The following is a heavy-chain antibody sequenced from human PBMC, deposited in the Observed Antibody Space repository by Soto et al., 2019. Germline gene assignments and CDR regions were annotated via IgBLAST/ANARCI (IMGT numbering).Heavy chain of an antibody. CDR3: ARDSGVEWFGESIDAFDI. CDR1: GFTFSSYG. D-gene: IGHD3-10*01. Sequence: GGSLRLSCAASGFTFSSYGMHWVRQAPGKGLEWVAVIWYDGSNKYYADSVKGRFTISRDNSKNTLYLQMNSLRAEDTALYYCARDSGVEWFGESIDAFDIWGQGTMVTVSS. CDR2: IWYDGSNK. V-gene: IGHV3-33*01. J-gene: IGHJ3*02.